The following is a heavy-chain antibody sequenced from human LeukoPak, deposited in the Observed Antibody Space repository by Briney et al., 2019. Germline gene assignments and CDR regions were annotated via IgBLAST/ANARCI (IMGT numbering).Heavy chain of an antibody. CDR2: ISYDGSNK. V-gene: IGHV3-30*04. J-gene: IGHJ4*02. D-gene: IGHD1-1*01. CDR3: AGGGGYVSSDY. Sequence: GRSLRLSCAASGFTFSSYAMHWVRQAPGKGLEWVAVISYDGSNKYYADSVKGRFTISRDNSKNTLYLQMNSLRAEDTAVYYCAGGGGYVSSDYWGQGTLVTVSS. CDR1: GFTFSSYA.